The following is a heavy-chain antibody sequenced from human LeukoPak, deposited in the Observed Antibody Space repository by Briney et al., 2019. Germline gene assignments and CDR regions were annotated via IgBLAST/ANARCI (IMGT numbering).Heavy chain of an antibody. CDR1: GGSFSSTSYY. D-gene: IGHD3-22*01. V-gene: IGHV4-39*01. J-gene: IGHJ4*02. Sequence: KPSETLSLTCTVPGGSFSSTSYYWAWIRQPPGKGLEWIGSISHTGSTYYNPSLKSRVTISVDTSKNQFSLRLSSVTAADTAVNYCARLTFYYDGSGYYFDYWGQGTLVTVSS. CDR2: ISHTGST. CDR3: ARLTFYYDGSGYYFDY.